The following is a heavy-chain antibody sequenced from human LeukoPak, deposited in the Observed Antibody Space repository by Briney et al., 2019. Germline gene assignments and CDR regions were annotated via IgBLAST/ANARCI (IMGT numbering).Heavy chain of an antibody. Sequence: GASVKVSCKASGGTFSSYAISWVRQAPGQGLEWMGRIIPILGIANYAQKFQGRVTITADKSTSTAYMELSSLRSEDTAVYYCAKVFGGYQLYYFDYWGQGTLVTVSS. J-gene: IGHJ4*02. CDR3: AKVFGGYQLYYFDY. CDR1: GGTFSSYA. CDR2: IIPILGIA. D-gene: IGHD3-22*01. V-gene: IGHV1-69*04.